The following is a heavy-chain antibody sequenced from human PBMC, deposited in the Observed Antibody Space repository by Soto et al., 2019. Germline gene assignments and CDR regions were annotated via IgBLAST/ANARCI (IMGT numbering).Heavy chain of an antibody. Sequence: HPGGSLRLSCVASGFTFSRFSMHWARQAPGKGLEWVAVVSYDGSTTYYVDSVRGRFTISRDNSKNTLYLEMNSLRPEDTAVYYCARDFCPVPTCYDLWGQGVLVTVSS. CDR2: VSYDGSTT. CDR3: ARDFCPVPTCYDL. V-gene: IGHV3-30-3*01. CDR1: GFTFSRFS. D-gene: IGHD2-2*01. J-gene: IGHJ4*02.